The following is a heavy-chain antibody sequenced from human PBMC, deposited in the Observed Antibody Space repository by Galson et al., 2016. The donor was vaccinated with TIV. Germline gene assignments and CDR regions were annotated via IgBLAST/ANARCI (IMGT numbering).Heavy chain of an antibody. J-gene: IGHJ6*02. D-gene: IGHD1-26*01. V-gene: IGHV3-30*07. Sequence: QAPGKGPEWVAIISYDASNKYYADSVKGRFTTSRDNSKYTLYLQMNSLRAEDTAVYYCAREGGTYFDSYYYGMVVWGQGTTVTVSS. CDR3: AREGGTYFDSYYYGMVV. CDR2: ISYDASNK.